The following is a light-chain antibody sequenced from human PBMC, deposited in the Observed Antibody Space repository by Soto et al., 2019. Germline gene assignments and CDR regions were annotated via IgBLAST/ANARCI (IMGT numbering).Light chain of an antibody. CDR2: SAS. CDR3: QQYDSSPWT. CDR1: QSVSSN. Sequence: IVMTQSPATLSVSPGERATLSCRASQSVSSNTLAWYQHKPGQAPRLLIHSASTRATGIPARFSGSGSGTEFTLTISSLQSEDFAVYYCQQYDSSPWTFGQGTKVDIK. V-gene: IGKV3-15*01. J-gene: IGKJ1*01.